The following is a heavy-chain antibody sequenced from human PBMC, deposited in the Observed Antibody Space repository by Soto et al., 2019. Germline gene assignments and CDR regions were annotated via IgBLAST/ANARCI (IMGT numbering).Heavy chain of an antibody. CDR2: IYYSGST. D-gene: IGHD6-19*01. Sequence: SETLSLTCTVSGGSVSSGSYYWSWIRQPPGKGLEWIGYIYYSGSTNYNPSLKSRVTISVDTSKNQFSLKLSSVTAADTAVYYCARLGSGWYGRDYYYGMDVWGQGTTVTVSS. CDR1: GGSVSSGSYY. CDR3: ARLGSGWYGRDYYYGMDV. J-gene: IGHJ6*02. V-gene: IGHV4-61*01.